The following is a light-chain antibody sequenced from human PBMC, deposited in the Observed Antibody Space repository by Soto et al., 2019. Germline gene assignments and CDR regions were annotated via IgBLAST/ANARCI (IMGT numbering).Light chain of an antibody. CDR3: ATWDDSLRAVL. V-gene: IGLV1-47*01. CDR2: WSN. CDR1: TSNIGRNY. J-gene: IGLJ2*01. Sequence: QSVLTQAPSASGTPGRGVTISCSGDTSNIGRNYVYWYQQLPGTAPKLLIYWSNQRPSGVPDPFSGSKSGTSASLAISGLRSEDEADYFCATWDDSLRAVLIGGGTKVTVL.